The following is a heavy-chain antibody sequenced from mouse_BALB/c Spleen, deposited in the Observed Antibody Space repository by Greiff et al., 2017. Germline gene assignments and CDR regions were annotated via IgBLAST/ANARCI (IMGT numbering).Heavy chain of an antibody. V-gene: IGHV1-55*01. CDR2: IYPGSGST. CDR1: GYNFTSYW. D-gene: IGHD2-1*01. CDR3: ARSVYYGDWFAY. Sequence: QVQLKQPGAELVKPGTSVKLSCKASGYNFTSYWINWVKLRPGQGLEWIGDIYPGSGSTNYNEKFKSKATLTVDTSSSTAYMQLSSLASEDSALYYCARSVYYGDWFAYWGQGTLGTVSA. J-gene: IGHJ3*01.